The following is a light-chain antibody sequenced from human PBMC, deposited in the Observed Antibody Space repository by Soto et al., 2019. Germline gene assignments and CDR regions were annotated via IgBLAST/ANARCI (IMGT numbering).Light chain of an antibody. CDR3: QQYKDWPPLT. J-gene: IGKJ4*01. V-gene: IGKV3D-15*01. Sequence: EIVMTQSPVTLSASPGERVTLSCRASQSVNINLAWYQQRPGQAPRVLIYGASNRASGIPDRFSGSGSGTAFTITISSLEPDDFALYYCQQYKDWPPLTFGGGTRVEIK. CDR2: GAS. CDR1: QSVNIN.